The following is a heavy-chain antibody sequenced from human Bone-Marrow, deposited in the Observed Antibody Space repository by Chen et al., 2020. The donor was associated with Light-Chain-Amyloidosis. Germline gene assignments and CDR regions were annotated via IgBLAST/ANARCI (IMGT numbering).Heavy chain of an antibody. V-gene: IGHV4-31*03. D-gene: IGHD4-4*01. CDR3: ARADYIDRSFDY. CDR2: IYFSVHT. CDR1: GDSLDSGNYY. J-gene: IGHJ4*02. Sequence: QVQLQEPGPGLVKPSQTLSLTCTVSGDSLDSGNYYWSWIRQHPGKGLEWIGYIYFSVHTYYNPSLQSRVTISLDPFNNQFSLRLSSVTAADTAVYYCARADYIDRSFDYWGQGILVTVSS.